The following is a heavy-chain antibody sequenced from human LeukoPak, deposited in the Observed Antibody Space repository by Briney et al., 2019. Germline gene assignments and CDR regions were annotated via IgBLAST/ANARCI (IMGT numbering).Heavy chain of an antibody. Sequence: SETLSLTCTVSGSSISTYYWSWIRQPPGKGLEWIGYIYYSGSTNYNPSLESRVTISVNTSKYQFSLKLRSVTAADTAVYYCARLGLTGFDPWGQGTLVTVSS. J-gene: IGHJ5*02. D-gene: IGHD3-16*01. CDR3: ARLGLTGFDP. V-gene: IGHV4-59*01. CDR1: GSSISTYY. CDR2: IYYSGST.